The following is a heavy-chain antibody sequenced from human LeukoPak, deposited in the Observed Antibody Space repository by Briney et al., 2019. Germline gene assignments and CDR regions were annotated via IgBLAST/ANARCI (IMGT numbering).Heavy chain of an antibody. Sequence: ASVKVSCKASGYTFTSYGVSWVRQAPGQGLEWMGWISAYNGNTNYAQKLQGRVTMTTDTSTSTAYMELRSLRSDDTAVYYCAINYCSGGSCYAGPAFDIWGQGTMVTVSS. D-gene: IGHD2-15*01. CDR2: ISAYNGNT. J-gene: IGHJ3*02. CDR3: AINYCSGGSCYAGPAFDI. V-gene: IGHV1-18*01. CDR1: GYTFTSYG.